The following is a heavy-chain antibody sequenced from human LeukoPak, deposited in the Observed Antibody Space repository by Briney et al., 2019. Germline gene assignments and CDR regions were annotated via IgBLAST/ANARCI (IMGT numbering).Heavy chain of an antibody. CDR3: ARDMSMAARTGSFDY. CDR2: INPSGGST. CDR1: GYTFTSYY. V-gene: IGHV1-46*01. D-gene: IGHD6-6*01. Sequence: GASVKVSCKASGYTFTSYYMHWVRQAPGQGLEWMGIINPSGGSTSYAQKFQGRVTMTRDMSTSTVYMELSSLRSEDTAVYYCARDMSMAARTGSFDYWGQGTLVTVSS. J-gene: IGHJ4*02.